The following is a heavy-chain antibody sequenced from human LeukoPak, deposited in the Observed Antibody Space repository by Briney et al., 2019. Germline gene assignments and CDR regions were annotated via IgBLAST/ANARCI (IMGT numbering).Heavy chain of an antibody. D-gene: IGHD6-13*01. CDR2: ISWNSGSI. V-gene: IGHV3-9*01. CDR3: AKDRGIARTEYDFDY. Sequence: PGGSLRLSCAASGFTFDDYAMHWVRQAPGKGLEWVSGISWNSGSIGYADSVKGRFTISRDNAKNSLYLQMNSLRAEDTALYYCAKDRGIARTEYDFDYWGQGTLVTVSS. CDR1: GFTFDDYA. J-gene: IGHJ4*02.